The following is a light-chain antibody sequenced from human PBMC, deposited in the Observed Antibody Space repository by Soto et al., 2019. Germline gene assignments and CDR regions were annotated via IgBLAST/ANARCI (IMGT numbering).Light chain of an antibody. J-gene: IGKJ4*01. V-gene: IGKV3-15*01. Sequence: EIVMTQSPATLSVSPGERATLSCRASQSVSSSLAWYQQKPGQAPRLLFYGASTRATGVPARFSGSGSGTEFTLTISSLQSEDFAVYYCQQYGSSPLTFGGGTKVEIK. CDR2: GAS. CDR1: QSVSSS. CDR3: QQYGSSPLT.